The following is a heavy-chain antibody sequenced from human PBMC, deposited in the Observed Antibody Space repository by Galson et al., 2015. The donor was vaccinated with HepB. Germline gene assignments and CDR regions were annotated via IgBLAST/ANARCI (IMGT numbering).Heavy chain of an antibody. CDR2: ITSSSTTI. Sequence: SLRLSCAASGFTFSSYSMTWVRQAPGKGLEWISYITSSSTTIYYADSAKGRFTISRDNAKNSLYLQMNSLRDEDTAVYYCAREAPGYSSTAGASNLDYWGQGTLVTVSS. D-gene: IGHD6-13*01. J-gene: IGHJ4*02. CDR1: GFTFSSYS. V-gene: IGHV3-48*02. CDR3: AREAPGYSSTAGASNLDY.